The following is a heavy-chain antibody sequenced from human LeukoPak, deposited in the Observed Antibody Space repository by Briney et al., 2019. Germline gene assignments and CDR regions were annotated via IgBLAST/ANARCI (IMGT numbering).Heavy chain of an antibody. CDR1: GYTFTSNY. Sequence: ASVKVSCRASGYTFTSNYIHWLRQAPGQGLEWMGLINPSGGSTSYAQKFQGRVTMIRDTSTSTVYMELSSLRSEDTAVYYCARDVISYYYDSSGSPIGSHFDYWGQGTLVTVSS. CDR2: INPSGGST. V-gene: IGHV1-46*01. CDR3: ARDVISYYYDSSGSPIGSHFDY. J-gene: IGHJ4*02. D-gene: IGHD3-22*01.